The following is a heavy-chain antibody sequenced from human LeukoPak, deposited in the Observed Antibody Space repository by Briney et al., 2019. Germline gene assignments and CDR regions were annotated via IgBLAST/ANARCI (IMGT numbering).Heavy chain of an antibody. Sequence: ASVKLSCKASGYTFTGYYMHWVRQPPGQGIEWMGWINPNSGGTNYAQKFQGWVTMTRDTSISTAYMELSRLRSDDTAVYYCARDSTTGTTGFGMDVWGKGTTVTVSS. CDR3: ARDSTTGTTGFGMDV. J-gene: IGHJ6*04. D-gene: IGHD1-1*01. CDR2: INPNSGGT. V-gene: IGHV1-2*04. CDR1: GYTFTGYY.